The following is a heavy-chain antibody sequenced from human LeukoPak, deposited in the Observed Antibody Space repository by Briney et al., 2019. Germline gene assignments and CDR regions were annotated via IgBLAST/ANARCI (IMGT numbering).Heavy chain of an antibody. CDR3: VKDWRDESNCGGDCLQY. V-gene: IGHV3-23*01. CDR2: ISVSGGGT. D-gene: IGHD2-21*02. J-gene: IGHJ4*02. CDR1: GFTFSAYS. Sequence: GGSLRLSCVASGFTFSAYSMTWVRQAPGKGLDWVSSISVSGGGTYYADSVRGRFTISRDNSKNTLYLHMNSLGAEDTAVYYCVKDWRDESNCGGDCLQYWGQGTLVTVSS.